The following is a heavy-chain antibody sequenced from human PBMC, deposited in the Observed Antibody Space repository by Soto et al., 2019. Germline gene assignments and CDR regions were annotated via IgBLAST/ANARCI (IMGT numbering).Heavy chain of an antibody. V-gene: IGHV4-4*02. D-gene: IGHD2-2*01. CDR2: IYHSGST. CDR1: GGSIRSSNW. J-gene: IGHJ5*02. CDR3: ATVPDR. Sequence: SEPMSLTCTVSGGSIRSSNWWSWVRQPPGKGLEWIGDIYHSGSTNYNPSLESRVTISVDRSKNQFSLKLSSVTAADTAVYYCATVPDRWGEGTLVTVSS.